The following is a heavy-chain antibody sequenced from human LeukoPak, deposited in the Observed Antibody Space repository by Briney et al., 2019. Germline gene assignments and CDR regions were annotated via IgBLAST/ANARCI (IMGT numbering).Heavy chain of an antibody. Sequence: ASVKLSCKASGYTFTSYYIHWVRQAPGQGLEWMGRIDPSSGSTPYAQNFQGRVTMTRDTSTSTVYVDLSSLRSEDTAVYSCAREESGGTFDYWGQGTLVTVSS. CDR2: IDPSSGST. D-gene: IGHD3-10*01. CDR1: GYTFTSYY. J-gene: IGHJ4*02. CDR3: AREESGGTFDY. V-gene: IGHV1-46*01.